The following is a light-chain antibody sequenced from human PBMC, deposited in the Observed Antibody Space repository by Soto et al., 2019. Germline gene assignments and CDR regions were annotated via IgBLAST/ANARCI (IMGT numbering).Light chain of an antibody. J-gene: IGLJ1*01. CDR1: SSNIGSNT. CDR3: AAWDDSLNADYV. CDR2: SNN. Sequence: QSVLTQPPSASGTPGQRVTISCSGSSSNIGSNTVNWYQQLPGTAPKLLIYSNNQRPSGVPDRFSGSKSGTSASPAISGLQSEDEADYYCAAWDDSLNADYVFGTGTKVTVL. V-gene: IGLV1-44*01.